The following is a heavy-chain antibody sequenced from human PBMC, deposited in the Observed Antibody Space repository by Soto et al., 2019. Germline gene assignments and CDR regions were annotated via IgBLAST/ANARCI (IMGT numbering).Heavy chain of an antibody. CDR3: ATGSDYGGQNFDY. CDR2: FDPEDGET. V-gene: IGHV1-24*01. CDR1: GYTLTELS. J-gene: IGHJ4*02. Sequence: ASVKVSCKVSGYTLTELSMHWVRQAPGKGLEWMGGFDPEDGETIYAQKFQGRVTMTEDTSTDTAYMELSSLRSKDTAVYYCATGSDYGGQNFDYWGQGTLVTVSS. D-gene: IGHD4-17*01.